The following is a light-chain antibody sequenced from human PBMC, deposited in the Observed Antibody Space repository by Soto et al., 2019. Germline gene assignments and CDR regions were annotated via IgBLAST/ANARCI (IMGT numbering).Light chain of an antibody. CDR2: LAS. V-gene: IGKV2-28*01. CDR1: QSLLHNNGQTI. Sequence: EIVMTQSPLSLPVTPGEPASISCRSSQSLLHNNGQTILDWYLQKPGQSPQLLVFLASNRPSGVPDRFSGSGSGTDFTLKISRGEAEDVGVYYCMQTLETPHTFGQGTKLDIK. CDR3: MQTLETPHT. J-gene: IGKJ2*01.